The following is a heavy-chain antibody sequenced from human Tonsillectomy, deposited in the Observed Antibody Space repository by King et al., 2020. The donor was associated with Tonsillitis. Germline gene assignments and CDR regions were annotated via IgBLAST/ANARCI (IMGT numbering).Heavy chain of an antibody. CDR2: ISSSSSYI. Sequence: VQLVESGGGLVKPGGSLRLSCAASGFTFSSYSMNWVRQAPGKGLEWVSSISSSSSYIYYADSVKGRFTISRDNANTSRYLQMNSLRAEDTAVYYCARGSSSSPNWFDPWGQGTLVTVSS. J-gene: IGHJ5*02. CDR3: ARGSSSSPNWFDP. CDR1: GFTFSSYS. D-gene: IGHD6-6*01. V-gene: IGHV3-21*01.